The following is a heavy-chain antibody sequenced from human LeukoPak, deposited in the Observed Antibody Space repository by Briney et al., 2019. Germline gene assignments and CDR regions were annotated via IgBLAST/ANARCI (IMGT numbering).Heavy chain of an antibody. CDR2: ISWNSGSI. D-gene: IGHD6-13*01. Sequence: GGSLRLSCAASGFTFDDYAMHWVRQAPGKGLEWVSGISWNSGSIGYADSVKGRFTISRDNAKNSLYLQMNSLRAEDMALYYCAKSRFYSIAAAGFEDWGQGTLVTVSS. CDR1: GFTFDDYA. CDR3: AKSRFYSIAAAGFED. V-gene: IGHV3-9*03. J-gene: IGHJ4*02.